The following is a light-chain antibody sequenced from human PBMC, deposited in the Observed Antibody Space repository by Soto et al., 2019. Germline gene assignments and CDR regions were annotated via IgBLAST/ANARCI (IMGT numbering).Light chain of an antibody. CDR2: DAS. CDR3: QRRSNWPPTWT. V-gene: IGKV3-11*01. Sequence: EIVLTQSPATLSLSPGERATLSCRASQSVRSYLAWYQQKPGQAPRLVIFDASNRATGIPARFSGSGSGTDFTLSISGLEPEDLAFYYCQRRSNWPPTWTFGQGTKVEI. J-gene: IGKJ1*01. CDR1: QSVRSY.